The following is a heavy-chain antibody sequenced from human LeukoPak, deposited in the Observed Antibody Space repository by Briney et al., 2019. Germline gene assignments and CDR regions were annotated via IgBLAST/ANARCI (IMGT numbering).Heavy chain of an antibody. D-gene: IGHD3-22*01. CDR2: IKQDGSEK. CDR3: ATLISGYPTDY. V-gene: IGHV3-7*01. J-gene: IGHJ4*02. Sequence: QTGGSLRLSCAASGFTFSSYWMSWVRQAPGKGLEWVANIKQDGSEKYYVDSVKGRFTISRDNAKNSLYLQMNSLRAEDTAVYYCATLISGYPTDYWGQGTLVTVSS. CDR1: GFTFSSYW.